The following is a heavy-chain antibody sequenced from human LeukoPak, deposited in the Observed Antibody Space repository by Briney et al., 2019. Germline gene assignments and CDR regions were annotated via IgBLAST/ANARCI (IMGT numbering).Heavy chain of an antibody. J-gene: IGHJ4*02. Sequence: PSETLSLTCTVSGVSIRSTSYYWGWIRQPPGKGLEWIGSIYFSGNTYYNPSLKTRVTISIDTTKNQFSLKLTSVTAADTAIFYCASGYFVHTFDFWGQGTLGTVSS. D-gene: IGHD2-2*03. CDR1: GVSIRSTSYY. V-gene: IGHV4-39*01. CDR2: IYFSGNT. CDR3: ASGYFVHTFDF.